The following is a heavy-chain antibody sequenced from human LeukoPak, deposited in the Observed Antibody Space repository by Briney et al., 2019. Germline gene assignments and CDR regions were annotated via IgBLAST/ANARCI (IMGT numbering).Heavy chain of an antibody. D-gene: IGHD6-13*01. J-gene: IGHJ4*02. Sequence: SVKVSCKASGGTFSSYAISWVRQAPGQGLEWMGRIIPILGIANYAQKFQGRVTITADKSTSTAYMELSSLRSEDTAVYYCANSSAIGWYQLPIPDGIAAAGNLDYWGQGTLVTVSS. CDR2: IIPILGIA. V-gene: IGHV1-69*04. CDR3: ANSSAIGWYQLPIPDGIAAAGNLDY. CDR1: GGTFSSYA.